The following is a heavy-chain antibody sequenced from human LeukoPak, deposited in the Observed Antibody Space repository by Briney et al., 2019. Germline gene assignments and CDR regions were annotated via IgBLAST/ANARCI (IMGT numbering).Heavy chain of an antibody. D-gene: IGHD5-24*01. Sequence: ASVKVSCKASGYTFTSYNMHWVRQAPGQGLEWMGIIKPSGGSTTYAQKFQGRVTMARDMSTSTLYMELSSLRSEDTAVYYCARVRDGYNDAYDIWGQGTMVTVSS. CDR1: GYTFTSYN. CDR2: IKPSGGST. J-gene: IGHJ3*02. CDR3: ARVRDGYNDAYDI. V-gene: IGHV1-46*01.